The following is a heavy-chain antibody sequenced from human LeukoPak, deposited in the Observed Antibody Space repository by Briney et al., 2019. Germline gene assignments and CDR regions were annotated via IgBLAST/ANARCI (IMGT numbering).Heavy chain of an antibody. J-gene: IGHJ3*02. CDR3: AKDTQDSITIFGVGPRGAFDI. V-gene: IGHV3-30*02. D-gene: IGHD3-3*01. CDR1: GFTFSSYG. Sequence: GGSLRLSCAASGFTFSSYGMHWVRQAPGKGLEWVAFIRYDGSNKYYADSVKGRFTISRDNSKNTLYLQMNSLRAEDTAVYYCAKDTQDSITIFGVGPRGAFDIWGQGTMVTVSS. CDR2: IRYDGSNK.